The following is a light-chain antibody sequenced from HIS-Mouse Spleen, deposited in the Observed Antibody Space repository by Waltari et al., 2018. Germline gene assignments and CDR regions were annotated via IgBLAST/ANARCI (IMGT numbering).Light chain of an antibody. CDR2: WAS. J-gene: IGKJ2*01. V-gene: IGKV4-1*01. CDR1: QSVLYSSNNKNY. Sequence: DIVMTQSPDSLAVYLGERATINCKSSQSVLYSSNNKNYLAWYQQKPGQPPKLLIYWASTRESGVPDRFSGSGSETDFTLTISSLQAEDVAVYYCQQYYSTPYTFGQGTKLEIK. CDR3: QQYYSTPYT.